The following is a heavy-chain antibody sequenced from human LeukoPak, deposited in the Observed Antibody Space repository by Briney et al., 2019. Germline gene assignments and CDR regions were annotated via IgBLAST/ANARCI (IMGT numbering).Heavy chain of an antibody. J-gene: IGHJ4*02. CDR1: GFTFSSYA. Sequence: GSLRLSCAASGFTFSSYAMHWVRQAPGKGLEWVAVISYDGSNKYYADSVKGRFTISRDNSKNTLYLQMNSLRAEDTAEYYCARGSRYYYDSMLDYWGQGTLVTVSS. CDR3: ARGSRYYYDSMLDY. D-gene: IGHD3-22*01. CDR2: ISYDGSNK. V-gene: IGHV3-30-3*01.